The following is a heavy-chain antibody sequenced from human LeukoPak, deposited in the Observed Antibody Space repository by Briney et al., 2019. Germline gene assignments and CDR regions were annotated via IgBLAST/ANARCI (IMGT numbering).Heavy chain of an antibody. V-gene: IGHV1-2*06. CDR3: ARVISGSSWYKYDY. CDR1: GYTFTGYY. Sequence: ASVKVSCKASGYTFTGYYMHWVRQAPGQGLEWMGRINPNSGGTNYAQKFQGRVTMTRDTSIRTAYMELSRLRSDDTAVYYCARVISGSSWYKYDYWGQGTLVTVSS. D-gene: IGHD6-13*01. CDR2: INPNSGGT. J-gene: IGHJ4*02.